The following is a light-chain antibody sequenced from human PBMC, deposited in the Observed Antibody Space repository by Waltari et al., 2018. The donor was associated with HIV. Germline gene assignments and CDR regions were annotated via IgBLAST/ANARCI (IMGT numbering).Light chain of an antibody. V-gene: IGLV6-57*04. CDR2: EDD. CDR1: SGNFGSYT. CDR3: QSYYLTNVV. Sequence: NSVLTQPHSVSESPGQTVTISCTRSSGNFGSYTVLSYQRHPGSTPTTLIYEDDNRPSGVPDRFSCSFDSSSNAASLAISVLKTEDEADYYCQSYYLTNVVFGGGTKLTVL. J-gene: IGLJ3*02.